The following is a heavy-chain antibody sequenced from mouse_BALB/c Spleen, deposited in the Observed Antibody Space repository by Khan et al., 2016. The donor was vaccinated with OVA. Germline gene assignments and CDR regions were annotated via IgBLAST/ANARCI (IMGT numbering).Heavy chain of an antibody. Sequence: QVQLQQPGAELVRPGSSVKISCKASGYTFSSSWMNWVKQRPGQGLEWIGQIFPGNDDADYNGKFKGKATLTADKSSRTAYMQLTSLTSEDSAVYCCARYFGSRLAYWGQGTLVTVSA. V-gene: IGHV1-80*01. D-gene: IGHD1-1*01. J-gene: IGHJ3*01. CDR1: GYTFSSSW. CDR3: ARYFGSRLAY. CDR2: IFPGNDDA.